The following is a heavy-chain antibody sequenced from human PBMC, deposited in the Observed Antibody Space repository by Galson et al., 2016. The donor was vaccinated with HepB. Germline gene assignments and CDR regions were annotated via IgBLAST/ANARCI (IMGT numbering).Heavy chain of an antibody. CDR1: GFTFSSYA. Sequence: SLRLSCAASGFTFSSYAMHWARQAPGKGLEYVSAISSNGGSTYYADSVKGRFTISRDNSKNSLYLQMNSLRAGDTAVYYCARGDRRYCSGGSCYSDYYYGMDVWGQGTTVTVSS. CDR2: ISSNGGST. D-gene: IGHD2-15*01. J-gene: IGHJ6*02. CDR3: ARGDRRYCSGGSCYSDYYYGMDV. V-gene: IGHV3-64*04.